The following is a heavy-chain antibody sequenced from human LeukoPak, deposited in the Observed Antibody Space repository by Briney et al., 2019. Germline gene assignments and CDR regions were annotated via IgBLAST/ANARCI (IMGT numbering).Heavy chain of an antibody. CDR3: AKGRRTVTTYSDY. J-gene: IGHJ4*02. V-gene: IGHV3-30*18. CDR1: GFTFSSYG. CDR2: ISYDGSNK. D-gene: IGHD4-17*01. Sequence: PGRSLRLSCAASGFTFSSYGMPWVRQAPGKGLEWVAVISYDGSNKYYADSVKGRFTISRDNSKNTLYLQMNSLRAEDTAVYYCAKGRRTVTTYSDYWGQGTLVTVSS.